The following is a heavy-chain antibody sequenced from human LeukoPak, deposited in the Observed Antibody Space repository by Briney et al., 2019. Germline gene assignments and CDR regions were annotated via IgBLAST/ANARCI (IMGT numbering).Heavy chain of an antibody. CDR1: GGTFSSYA. J-gene: IGHJ4*02. CDR3: ARAQPHYYDSSGYYSFDY. CDR2: IIPILGIG. Sequence: SVKVSCKASGGTFSSYAISWVRQAPGQGLEWMGRIIPILGIGNYAQKFQGRVTITADKSTSTAYMELSSLRSEDTAVYYCARAQPHYYDSSGYYSFDYWGQGTLVTVSS. V-gene: IGHV1-69*04. D-gene: IGHD3-22*01.